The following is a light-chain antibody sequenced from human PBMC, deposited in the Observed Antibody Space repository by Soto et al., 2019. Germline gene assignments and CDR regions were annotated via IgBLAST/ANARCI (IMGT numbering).Light chain of an antibody. CDR3: SSYTSSRAYV. CDR2: EVS. CDR1: SSDVGGYNY. V-gene: IGLV2-14*01. J-gene: IGLJ1*01. Sequence: SALTQPSSLSVSPGQSITISFTGTSSDVGGYNYVSCYQQQSGKAPKLMIHEVSNRPSGVSNRFSGSKSGNTASLTISGLQAEDEADYYCSSYTSSRAYVFGIGTKVTVL.